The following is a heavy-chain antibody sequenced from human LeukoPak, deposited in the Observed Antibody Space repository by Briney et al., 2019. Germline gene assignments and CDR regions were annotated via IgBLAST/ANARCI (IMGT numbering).Heavy chain of an antibody. CDR3: ARVWGGAAAGLFDY. D-gene: IGHD6-13*01. Sequence: PSQTLSLTCTVSGGSISSGSYYWSWLRQPAGKGLEWIGRIYTSGSTNYNPSLKSRVTISVDTSKNQFSLKLSSVTAADTAVYYCARVWGGAAAGLFDYWGQGTLVTVSS. J-gene: IGHJ4*02. CDR1: GGSISSGSYY. V-gene: IGHV4-61*02. CDR2: IYTSGST.